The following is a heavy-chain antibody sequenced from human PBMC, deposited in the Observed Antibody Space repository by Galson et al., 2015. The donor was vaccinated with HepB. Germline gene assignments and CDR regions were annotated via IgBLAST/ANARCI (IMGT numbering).Heavy chain of an antibody. D-gene: IGHD3-10*02. CDR2: INTDGSSI. CDR1: GFIFTNYW. J-gene: IGHJ4*02. V-gene: IGHV3-74*01. CDR3: VGVFFTAAHFDY. Sequence: SLRLSCATSGFIFTNYWMHWVRQAPGKGLVWVSRINTDGSSISYADSVKGRFTISRDNPTKAVYLHMNSLRAEDSAVYYCVGVFFTAAHFDYWGQGALVTVSS.